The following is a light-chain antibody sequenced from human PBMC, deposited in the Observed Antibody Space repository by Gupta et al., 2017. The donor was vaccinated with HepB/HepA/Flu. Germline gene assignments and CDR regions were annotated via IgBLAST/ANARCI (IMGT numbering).Light chain of an antibody. CDR2: DAS. CDR3: QQRSNWPRT. V-gene: IGKV3-11*01. J-gene: IGKJ4*01. Sequence: EIVLTQSPATLSLSPGERATLSCRASQIVSSYLAWYQQKPGQAPRLLIYDASNRATGIPARFSGSGSGTDFTLTISSLEPEDFAVYYCQQRSNWPRTFDGGTKVEIK. CDR1: QIVSSY.